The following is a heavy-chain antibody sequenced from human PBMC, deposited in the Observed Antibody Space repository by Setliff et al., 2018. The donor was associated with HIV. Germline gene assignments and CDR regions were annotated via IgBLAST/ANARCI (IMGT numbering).Heavy chain of an antibody. CDR3: ARGGAYCGGDCSNY. Sequence: TLSLTCTVSGGSISSYYWSWIRQPPGKGLEWIGYIYYSGSTKHNPSLKSRVPISLNTSKNHFSLKLRSVTAADTAVYYCARGGAYCGGDCSNYWGQGTLVTVSS. V-gene: IGHV4-59*12. J-gene: IGHJ4*02. D-gene: IGHD2-21*02. CDR2: IYYSGST. CDR1: GGSISSYY.